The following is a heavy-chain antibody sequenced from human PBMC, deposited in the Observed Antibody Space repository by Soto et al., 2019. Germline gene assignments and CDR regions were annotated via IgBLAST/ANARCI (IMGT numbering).Heavy chain of an antibody. J-gene: IGHJ4*02. CDR1: GFTFSTYW. D-gene: IGHD3-16*01. CDR2: IKGDESTT. V-gene: IGHV3-74*01. CDR3: ARGGLYAYYQDN. Sequence: EVQLVESGGGLVQPGGSLRLSCAASGFTFSTYWMHWVRQAPGEGLVWVSRIKGDESTTNYADSVKGRFTVSRDNARTTLYLQINSLRPEDTAIYYCARGGLYAYYQDNWGQGTLVTVSS.